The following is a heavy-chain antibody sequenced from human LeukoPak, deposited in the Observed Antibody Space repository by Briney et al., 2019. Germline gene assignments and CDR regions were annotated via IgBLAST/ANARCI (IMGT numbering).Heavy chain of an antibody. CDR3: ARDRPYTGGWRGFDY. J-gene: IGHJ4*02. D-gene: IGHD6-19*01. CDR1: GGTFSRYA. Sequence: SVKVSCKASGGTFSRYAISWVRQAPGQGLEWMGGIIPMFGIANYAQKFQGRVTITADESTSTAYMELSSLRSEDTAVYYCARDRPYTGGWRGFDYWGQGTLSPSPQ. CDR2: IIPMFGIA. V-gene: IGHV1-69*13.